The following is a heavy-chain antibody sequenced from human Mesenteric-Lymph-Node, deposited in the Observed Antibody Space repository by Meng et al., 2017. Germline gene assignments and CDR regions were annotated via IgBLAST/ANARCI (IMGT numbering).Heavy chain of an antibody. CDR2: INLASGGT. V-gene: IGHV1-2*06. D-gene: IGHD2-2*01. CDR1: GYTFTGYY. Sequence: ASVKVSCKASGYTFTGYYMYWVRQAPGQGLEWMGRINLASGGTNYAQKFQGRVTMTRDTSISTAYMELSRLTSDDTAVYYCARDRTHPAAIPYYYATDVWGQGTTVTVSS. J-gene: IGHJ6*02. CDR3: ARDRTHPAAIPYYYATDV.